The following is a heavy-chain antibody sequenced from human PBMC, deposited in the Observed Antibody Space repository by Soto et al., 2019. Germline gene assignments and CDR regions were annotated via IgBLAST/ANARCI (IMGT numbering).Heavy chain of an antibody. CDR3: ARDYYKYYDSSGYYRSPAY. V-gene: IGHV1-3*01. J-gene: IGHJ4*02. CDR2: INAGNGNT. D-gene: IGHD3-22*01. CDR1: GYTFTSYA. Sequence: SVKVSCKASGYTFTSYAMHWVRQAPGQRNERMGWINAGNGNTKYSQNFQGRVTISRDNSRNTLFLQMNSLRAEDTAVYYCARDYYKYYDSSGYYRSPAYWGQGTLVTVSS.